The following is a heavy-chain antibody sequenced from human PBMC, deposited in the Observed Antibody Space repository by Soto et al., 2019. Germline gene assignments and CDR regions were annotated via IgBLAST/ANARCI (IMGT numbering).Heavy chain of an antibody. J-gene: IGHJ6*02. D-gene: IGHD1-26*01. CDR3: ARDGREASGMDV. CDR2: IYYRGST. V-gene: IGHV4-59*11. Sequence: SETLSLTCTVSGGSIISHYWSCVRQAPGKGLEWIGHIYYRGSTTYNPSLRSRSTISVDTSNNQFSLKLNSVTTADTAVYYCARDGREASGMDVWGQGTKVTVSS. CDR1: GGSIISHY.